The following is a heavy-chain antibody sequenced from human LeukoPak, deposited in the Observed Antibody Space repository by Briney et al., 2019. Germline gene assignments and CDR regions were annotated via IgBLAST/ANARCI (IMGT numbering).Heavy chain of an antibody. V-gene: IGHV1-3*01. CDR1: GYTFTSYA. Sequence: ASVKVSCKASGYTFTSYAMHWVRQAPGQRLEWMGWINAGNGNTKYSQKFQGRVTITRDSSASTAYMELSSLRSEDTAVYYCARATSLGDSSGYYYADSWGQGTLVTVSS. CDR2: INAGNGNT. D-gene: IGHD3-22*01. J-gene: IGHJ5*01. CDR3: ARATSLGDSSGYYYADS.